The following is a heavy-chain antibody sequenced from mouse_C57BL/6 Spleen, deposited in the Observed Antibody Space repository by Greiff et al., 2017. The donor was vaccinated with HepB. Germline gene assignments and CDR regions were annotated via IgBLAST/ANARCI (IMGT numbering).Heavy chain of an antibody. CDR2: IWSGGST. D-gene: IGHD2-4*01. V-gene: IGHV2-2*01. CDR3: ARNLGDYDRFAY. CDR1: GFSLTSYG. J-gene: IGHJ3*01. Sequence: VQLQQSGPGLVQPSQSLSITCTVSGFSLTSYGVHWVRQSPGKGLEWLGVIWSGGSTDYNAAFISRLSISKDNSKSQVFFKMNSLQAADKAIYYCARNLGDYDRFAYWGQGTLVTVSA.